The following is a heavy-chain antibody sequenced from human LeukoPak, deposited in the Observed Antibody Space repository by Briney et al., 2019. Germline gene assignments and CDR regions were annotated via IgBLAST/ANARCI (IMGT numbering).Heavy chain of an antibody. CDR1: GGSISSYY. V-gene: IGHV4-4*07. Sequence: SETLSLTCTVSGGSISSYYWSWIRQPAGKGLEWIGRIYTSGSTNYNPSLKSRVTMSVDTSKNQFSLKLSSVTAADTAVYYCARVTGEKGPYDYYGMDVWGQGTTVTVSS. J-gene: IGHJ6*02. D-gene: IGHD1-14*01. CDR3: ARVTGEKGPYDYYGMDV. CDR2: IYTSGST.